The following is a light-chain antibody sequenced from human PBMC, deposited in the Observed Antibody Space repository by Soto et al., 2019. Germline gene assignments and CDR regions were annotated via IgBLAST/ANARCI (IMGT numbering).Light chain of an antibody. CDR1: SSNIGNNY. Sequence: QSVLTQPPSVSAAPAQKVTMSCSGSSSNIGNNYVSWYQQLPGTAPKLLIYDNNKRPSGIPDRFSDSKSGTSATLAITGLQTGDEADYYCGTWDSSLSAYVFGTGTKVTVL. J-gene: IGLJ1*01. V-gene: IGLV1-51*01. CDR3: GTWDSSLSAYV. CDR2: DNN.